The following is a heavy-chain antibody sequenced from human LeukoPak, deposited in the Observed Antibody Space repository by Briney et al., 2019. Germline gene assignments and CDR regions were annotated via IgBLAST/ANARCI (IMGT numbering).Heavy chain of an antibody. CDR1: GFTFSSYS. J-gene: IGHJ5*02. CDR2: ISSSSSYI. V-gene: IGHV3-21*01. D-gene: IGHD6-6*01. Sequence: GGSLRLSCAASGFTFSSYSMNWVRQAPGKGLEWVSSISSSSSYIYYADSVKGRFTISSDNAKNSLYLQVNSLRAEDTAVYYCSAYSTSSGGLDPWGQGTLVTVSS. CDR3: SAYSTSSGGLDP.